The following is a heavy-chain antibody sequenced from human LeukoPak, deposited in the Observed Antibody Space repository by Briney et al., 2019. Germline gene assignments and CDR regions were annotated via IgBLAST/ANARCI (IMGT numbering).Heavy chain of an antibody. D-gene: IGHD3-10*01. CDR2: INHSGST. CDR3: ARGQGGSGSYYKASYYLDY. V-gene: IGHV4-34*01. Sequence: SETLSLTCAVYGGSFSGYYWSWIRQPPGKGLEWIGEINHSGSTNYNPSLKSRVTISVDTSKNQFSLKLSSVTAADTAVYYCARGQGGSGSYYKASYYLDYWGQGTLVTVSS. CDR1: GGSFSGYY. J-gene: IGHJ4*02.